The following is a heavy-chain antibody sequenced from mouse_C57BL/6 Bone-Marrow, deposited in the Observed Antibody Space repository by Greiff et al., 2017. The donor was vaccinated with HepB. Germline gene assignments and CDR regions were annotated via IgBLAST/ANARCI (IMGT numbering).Heavy chain of an antibody. CDR3: TTFPPLDGSSYDY. Sequence: VQLQQSGAELVRPGASVKLSCTASGFNIKDYYMHWVKQRPEQGLEWIGRIDPEDGDTEYAPKFQGKATMTADTSSNTAYLQLSSLTSEDTAVYYWTTFPPLDGSSYDYWGQGTTLTVSS. CDR2: IDPEDGDT. V-gene: IGHV14-1*01. J-gene: IGHJ2*01. D-gene: IGHD1-1*01. CDR1: GFNIKDYY.